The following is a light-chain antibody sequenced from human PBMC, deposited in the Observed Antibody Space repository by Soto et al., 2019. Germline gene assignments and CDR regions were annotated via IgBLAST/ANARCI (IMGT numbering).Light chain of an antibody. CDR3: VQHYSYPLT. J-gene: IGKJ4*01. CDR1: QDIGTD. Sequence: DIQMTQSPASLSASVTDRVTITCRASQDIGTDLGWYQQKPGKAPERLIYEASVLQSGVPSRFSGSGSGTEFTLTVSSLQPEDFATYYCVQHYSYPLTFVGGTKADIK. CDR2: EAS. V-gene: IGKV1-17*01.